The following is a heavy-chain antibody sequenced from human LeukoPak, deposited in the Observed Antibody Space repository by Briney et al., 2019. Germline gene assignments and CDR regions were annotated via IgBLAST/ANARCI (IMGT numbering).Heavy chain of an antibody. CDR3: AKGSERSRPYYFDN. J-gene: IGHJ4*02. CDR2: ITDSGGST. V-gene: IGHV3-23*01. Sequence: GGSLRLSCDASGFSFSSYAMSWVRQAPEKGLEWVSAITDSGGSTYHADSVKGRFTISRDNSKNTLYMQMNSLRAEDTTVYYCAKGSERSRPYYFDNWGQGILVTVSS. CDR1: GFSFSSYA. D-gene: IGHD3-3*01.